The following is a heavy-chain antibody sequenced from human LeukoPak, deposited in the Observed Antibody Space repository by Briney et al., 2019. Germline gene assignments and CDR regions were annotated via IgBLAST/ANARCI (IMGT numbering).Heavy chain of an antibody. V-gene: IGHV4-34*01. CDR2: INHSGST. CDR3: ASTLVHCSGGSCYSKYYFDY. Sequence: SETLSLTCAVYGGSFSGYYWSWIRQPPGKGLEWIGEINHSGSTNYNPSLKSRVTISVDTSKNQFSLKLSSVTAADTAVYYCASTLVHCSGGSCYSKYYFDYWGQGTLVTVSS. CDR1: GGSFSGYY. D-gene: IGHD2-15*01. J-gene: IGHJ4*02.